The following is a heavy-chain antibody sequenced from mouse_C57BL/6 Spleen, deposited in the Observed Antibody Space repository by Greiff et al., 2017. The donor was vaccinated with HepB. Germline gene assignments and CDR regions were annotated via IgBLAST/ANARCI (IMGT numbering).Heavy chain of an antibody. CDR3: TYYYGSSPYYFDY. Sequence: VQLKESGGGLVQPGGSMKLSCVASGFTFSNYWMNWVRQSPEKGLEWVAQIRLKSDNYATHYAESVKGRFTISRDDSKSSVYLQMNNLRAEDTGIYYCTYYYGSSPYYFDYWGQGTTLTVSS. J-gene: IGHJ2*01. D-gene: IGHD1-1*01. CDR1: GFTFSNYW. CDR2: IRLKSDNYAT. V-gene: IGHV6-3*01.